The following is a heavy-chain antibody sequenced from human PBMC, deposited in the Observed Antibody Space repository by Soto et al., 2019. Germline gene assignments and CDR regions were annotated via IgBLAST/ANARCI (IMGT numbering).Heavy chain of an antibody. Sequence: QVQLVQSGAEVKKPGASVKVSCKASGYTFTSYGISWVRQAPGQGLEWMGWISAYNGNTNYAQKIRGRVTITKDTSTSTADMELRSLRSDDTAVYYGARDQGGSDYYWGQGTLVTVSS. D-gene: IGHD1-26*01. CDR3: ARDQGGSDYY. CDR1: GYTFTSYG. J-gene: IGHJ4*02. CDR2: ISAYNGNT. V-gene: IGHV1-18*01.